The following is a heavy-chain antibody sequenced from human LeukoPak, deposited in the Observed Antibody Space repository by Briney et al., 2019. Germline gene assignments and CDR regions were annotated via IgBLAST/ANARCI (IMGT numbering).Heavy chain of an antibody. CDR1: GGSISSSSYS. CDR3: ARLRFDFWSGYTHPYFDY. D-gene: IGHD3-3*01. CDR2: IYYSGTT. J-gene: IGHJ4*02. V-gene: IGHV4-39*01. Sequence: SQTLSLTCTVSGGSISSSSYSWGWIRQPPGKGLEWIGSIYYSGTTYYNPSLKSRVTISVDTSKIQFSLKLSSVAATDTAVYFCARLRFDFWSGYTHPYFDYWGQGTLVTVSS.